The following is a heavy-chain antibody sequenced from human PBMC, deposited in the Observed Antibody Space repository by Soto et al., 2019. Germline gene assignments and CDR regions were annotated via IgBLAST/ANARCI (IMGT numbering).Heavy chain of an antibody. J-gene: IGHJ6*01. Sequence: QVQLVQSGSELKKPGASVKVSCKASGYTFTSYAMNWVRQAPGQGLEWMGWINTNTGNPTYAQGFTGRFVFSLDTSVSTAYLQIWSLNADDTAVYYCAALSGYDYYYSYGMDVWGQGTTVTVYS. D-gene: IGHD5-12*01. V-gene: IGHV7-4-1*01. CDR2: INTNTGNP. CDR1: GYTFTSYA. CDR3: AALSGYDYYYSYGMDV.